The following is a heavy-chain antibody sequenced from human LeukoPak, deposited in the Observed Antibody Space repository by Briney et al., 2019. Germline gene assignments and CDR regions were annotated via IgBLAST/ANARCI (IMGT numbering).Heavy chain of an antibody. Sequence: SGGSLRLSCAASGFTFSSYSMNWVRQAPGKGLEWVSSISSSSSYIYYADSVKGRFTISRDNAKNSLYLQMNSLRAEDTAVYYCTRWIQLWLLPFDYWGQGTLVTVSS. V-gene: IGHV3-21*03. D-gene: IGHD5-18*01. J-gene: IGHJ4*02. CDR2: ISSSSSYI. CDR1: GFTFSSYS. CDR3: TRWIQLWLLPFDY.